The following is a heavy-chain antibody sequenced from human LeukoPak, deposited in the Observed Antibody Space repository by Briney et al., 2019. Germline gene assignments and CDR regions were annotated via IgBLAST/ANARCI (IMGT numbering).Heavy chain of an antibody. V-gene: IGHV3-30-3*01. CDR2: ISHDGSNQ. J-gene: IGHJ4*02. CDR3: AGQGDTGSWYFDY. D-gene: IGHD2-21*02. Sequence: GGSLRLSRAVSGFTFTYYAMHWVRQAPGKGLEWVAVISHDGSNQQYADSVKGQVTISRDNSKSTLYLQMDSLRAGDTAVYYCAGQGDTGSWYFDYWGQGTLVTVSS. CDR1: GFTFTYYA.